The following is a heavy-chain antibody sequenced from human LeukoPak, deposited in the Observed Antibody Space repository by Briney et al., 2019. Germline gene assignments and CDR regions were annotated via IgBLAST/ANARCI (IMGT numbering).Heavy chain of an antibody. D-gene: IGHD6-13*01. J-gene: IGHJ5*02. Sequence: ASVKVSCKASGYTFTSYGISWVRQAPGQGLEWMGWISAYNGNTNYAQKLQGRVTMTTDTSTSTAYMELRSLRSEDTAVYYCASSYSSSSRREFDPWGQGTLVTVSS. CDR2: ISAYNGNT. V-gene: IGHV1-18*01. CDR3: ASSYSSSSRREFDP. CDR1: GYTFTSYG.